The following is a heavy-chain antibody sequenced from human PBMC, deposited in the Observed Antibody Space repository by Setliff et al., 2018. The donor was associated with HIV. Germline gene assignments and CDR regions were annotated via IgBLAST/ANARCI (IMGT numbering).Heavy chain of an antibody. D-gene: IGHD2-21*01. J-gene: IGHJ6*03. CDR2: MSGSGDKI. CDR3: TTGDTNPIYPQYMDI. CDR1: GFTFSASW. V-gene: IGHV3-11*04. Sequence: PGGSLRLSCAASGFTFSASWMTWVRQAPGKGLEWLSYMSGSGDKIYHADSVKGRFTISRDNAKNSLYLQMNTLRAEDTAVYYCTTGDTNPIYPQYMDIWGRGTTVTVSS.